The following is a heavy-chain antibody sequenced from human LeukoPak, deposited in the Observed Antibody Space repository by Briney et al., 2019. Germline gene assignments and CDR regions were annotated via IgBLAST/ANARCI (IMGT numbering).Heavy chain of an antibody. Sequence: GGSLRLSCAASGFSFSTFGMHCVRQAPGKGLEWVALVSDDGQYYADSVKGRFTISRDNSKNTVYLQMNSLRAEDTAVYYCAKDMGYTSMLSDEWGQGTLVTVSS. J-gene: IGHJ4*02. D-gene: IGHD3-16*01. CDR2: VSDDGQ. V-gene: IGHV3-30*18. CDR3: AKDMGYTSMLSDE. CDR1: GFSFSTFG.